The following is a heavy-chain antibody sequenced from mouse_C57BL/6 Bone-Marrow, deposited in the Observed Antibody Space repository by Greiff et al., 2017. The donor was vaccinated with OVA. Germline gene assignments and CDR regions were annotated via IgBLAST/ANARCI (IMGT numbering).Heavy chain of an antibody. CDR2: INPYNGDT. Sequence: VQLQQSGPELVKPGDSVKISCKASGYSFTGYFMNWVMQSHGQSLEWIGRINPYNGDTFYNQKFKGKATLTVDKSSSTANMELRSLTSEDSAVYDCARDYSNYHRYWDYWGQGTTLTVSS. D-gene: IGHD2-5*01. CDR1: GYSFTGYF. V-gene: IGHV1-20*01. J-gene: IGHJ2*01. CDR3: ARDYSNYHRYWDY.